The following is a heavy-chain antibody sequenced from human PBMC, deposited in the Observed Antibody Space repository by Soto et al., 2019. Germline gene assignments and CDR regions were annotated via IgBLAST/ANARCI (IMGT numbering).Heavy chain of an antibody. CDR3: AREYYYFDY. V-gene: IGHV1-46*01. CDR1: GYTFTSYY. Sequence: ASVKVSCKASGYTFTSYYMHWVRQAPGQGLEWMGIINPSGGSTSYAQKFQGRVTITADKSTSTAYMELSSLRSEDTAVYYCAREYYYFDYWGQGTLVTVSS. CDR2: INPSGGST. J-gene: IGHJ4*02. D-gene: IGHD3-10*01.